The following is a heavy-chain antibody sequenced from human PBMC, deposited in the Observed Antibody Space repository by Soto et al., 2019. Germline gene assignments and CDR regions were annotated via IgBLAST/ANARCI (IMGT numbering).Heavy chain of an antibody. CDR3: ARGTMVRGVIGWFDP. CDR1: GGTFSSYA. Sequence: ASVKVSCKASGGTFSSYAISWVRQAPGQGLEWMGGIIPIFGTANYAQKFQGRVTITADKSTSTAYMELSSLRSEDTAVYYCARGTMVRGVIGWFDPWGQGTLVTVSS. V-gene: IGHV1-69*06. CDR2: IIPIFGTA. D-gene: IGHD3-10*01. J-gene: IGHJ5*02.